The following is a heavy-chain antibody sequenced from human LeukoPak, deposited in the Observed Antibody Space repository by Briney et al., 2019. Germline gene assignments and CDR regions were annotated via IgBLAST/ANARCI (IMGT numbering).Heavy chain of an antibody. CDR2: IYYSGST. J-gene: IGHJ5*02. CDR3: ARGRSPDP. CDR1: GGSISSYY. Sequence: SETLSLTCTVSGGSISSYYWSRIRQPPGKGLEWIGYIYYSGSTNYNPSLKSRVTISVDTSKNQFSLKLSSVTAADTAVYYCARGRSPDPWGQGTLVTVSS. V-gene: IGHV4-59*01. D-gene: IGHD3-10*01.